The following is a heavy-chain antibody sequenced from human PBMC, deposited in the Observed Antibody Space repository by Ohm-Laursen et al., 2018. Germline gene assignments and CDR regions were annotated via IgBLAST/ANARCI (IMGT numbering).Heavy chain of an antibody. CDR3: ARGVADYPEVY. J-gene: IGHJ4*02. CDR1: GGSVSSGGYY. Sequence: TLSLTCTVSGGSVSSGGYYWSWIRQHPGKGLEWIGYIYYSGSTYYNPSLKSRVTISVDTSKNQFSLKLSSVTAADTAVYYCARGVADYPEVYWGQGTLVTVSS. D-gene: IGHD4-11*01. V-gene: IGHV4-31*03. CDR2: IYYSGST.